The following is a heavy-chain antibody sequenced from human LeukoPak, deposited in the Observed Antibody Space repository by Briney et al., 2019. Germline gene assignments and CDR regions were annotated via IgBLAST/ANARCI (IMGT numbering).Heavy chain of an antibody. V-gene: IGHV3-48*03. Sequence: GGSLRLSCAASGFTFSSYEMNWVRQAPGKGLEWVSYISSSGSTIYYADSVKGRFTISRDNAKNSLYLQMNSLRAEDTAVYYCARDGSGWSRDYWGQGTLVTVSS. CDR3: ARDGSGWSRDY. CDR1: GFTFSSYE. J-gene: IGHJ4*02. CDR2: ISSSGSTI. D-gene: IGHD6-13*01.